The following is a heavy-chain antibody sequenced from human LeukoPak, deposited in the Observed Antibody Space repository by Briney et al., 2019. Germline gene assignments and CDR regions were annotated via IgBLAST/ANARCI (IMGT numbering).Heavy chain of an antibody. CDR3: AKDLYDYGDYEGDPDYY. Sequence: PSETLSLTCAVYGGSFSGYYWSWIRQPPGKGLEWIGEINHSGSTNYNPSLKSRVTISVDTSKNQFSLKLSSVTAADTAVYYCAKDLYDYGDYEGDPDYYWGQGTLVTVSS. CDR2: INHSGST. V-gene: IGHV4-34*01. D-gene: IGHD4-17*01. J-gene: IGHJ4*02. CDR1: GGSFSGYY.